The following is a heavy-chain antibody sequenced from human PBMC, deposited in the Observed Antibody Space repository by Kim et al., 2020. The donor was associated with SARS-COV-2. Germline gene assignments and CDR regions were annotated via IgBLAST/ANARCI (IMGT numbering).Heavy chain of an antibody. D-gene: IGHD3-10*01. V-gene: IGHV4-59*08. CDR2: IYYSGST. Sequence: SETLSLTCTVSGGSISSYYWSWIRQPPGKGLEWIGYIYYSGSTNYNPSLKSRVTISVDTSKNQFSLQLSSVTATDTAVYTCARAFMVRGVTSWFDPWGQG. CDR3: ARAFMVRGVTSWFDP. CDR1: GGSISSYY. J-gene: IGHJ5*02.